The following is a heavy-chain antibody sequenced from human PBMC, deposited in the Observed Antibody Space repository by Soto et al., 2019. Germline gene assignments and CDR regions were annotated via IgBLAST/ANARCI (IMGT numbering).Heavy chain of an antibody. CDR3: AKGGYCSGGSCYSGFACFGP. CDR2: ISGSGGST. J-gene: IGHJ5*02. Sequence: EVQLLESGGGLVQPGGSLRLSCAASGFTFSSYAMSWVRQAPGKGLEWVSAISGSGGSTYYADSVKGRFTTSKDNSKNTLYLQMESLRGDDTAVYYSAKGGYCSGGSCYSGFACFGPWGLGTLVAVSS. V-gene: IGHV3-23*01. CDR1: GFTFSSYA. D-gene: IGHD2-15*01.